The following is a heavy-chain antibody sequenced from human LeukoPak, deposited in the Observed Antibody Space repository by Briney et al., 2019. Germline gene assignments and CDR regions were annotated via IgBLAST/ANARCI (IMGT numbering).Heavy chain of an antibody. CDR2: INHSGST. CDR3: ARVEYSSPRGVDY. CDR1: GGSFSGYY. J-gene: IGHJ4*02. D-gene: IGHD6-6*01. V-gene: IGHV4-34*01. Sequence: SETLSLTCAVYGGSFSGYYWSWIRQPPGKGLEWIGEINHSGSTNYNPSLKSRVTISVDTSKNQFSLKLSSVTAADTAVHYCARVEYSSPRGVDYWGQGTLVTVSS.